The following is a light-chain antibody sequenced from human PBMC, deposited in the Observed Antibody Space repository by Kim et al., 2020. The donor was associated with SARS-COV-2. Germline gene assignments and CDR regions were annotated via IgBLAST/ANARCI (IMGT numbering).Light chain of an antibody. CDR2: DTS. J-gene: IGKJ4*01. CDR3: QQRGDWPLT. Sequence: LFPGEGAPPSCRASQIVSGSLAWYQQKPGQAPRLLIYDTSNRGTGIPARFSGSGSGTDFTLTISSLEPEDFAIYYCQQRGDWPLTFGGGTKVDIK. CDR1: QIVSGS. V-gene: IGKV3-11*01.